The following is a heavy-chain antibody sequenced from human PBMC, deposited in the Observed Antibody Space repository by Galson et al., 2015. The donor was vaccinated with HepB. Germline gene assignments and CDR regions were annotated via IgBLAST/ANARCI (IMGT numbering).Heavy chain of an antibody. V-gene: IGHV1-2*05. J-gene: IGHJ5*01. D-gene: IGHD3-10*01. CDR2: INPKNGDS. CDR1: GYTFSDYY. CDR3: ARQGLQGTWFDS. Sequence: SVKVSCKAVGYTFSDYYIYWVRLAPGEGLEWMGRINPKNGDSDYAQKFRGRAAMTRDTSISTVYMELSSLTSDDAVVYYCARQGLQGTWFDSWGQGTLVTVSS.